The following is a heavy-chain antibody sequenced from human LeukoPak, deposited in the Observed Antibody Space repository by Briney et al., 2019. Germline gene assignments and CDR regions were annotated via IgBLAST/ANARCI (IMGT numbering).Heavy chain of an antibody. CDR2: VGHSGSA. Sequence: SETLSLTCAVSGGSFSAFFWRWIRQPPGKGLEWIGDVGHSGSADYNPSLKSRVTVSADPSKTQFSLKLSSVTAADTAVYYCARAYISNDSSGYYYGNWGQGTLVTVSS. D-gene: IGHD3-22*01. CDR3: ARAYISNDSSGYYYGN. CDR1: GGSFSAFF. J-gene: IGHJ4*02. V-gene: IGHV4-34*01.